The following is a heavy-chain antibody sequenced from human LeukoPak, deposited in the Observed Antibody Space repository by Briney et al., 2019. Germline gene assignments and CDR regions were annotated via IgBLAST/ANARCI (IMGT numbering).Heavy chain of an antibody. CDR2: IRSGGSTR. D-gene: IGHD3-16*01. CDR3: ARAYDYGAHRSDF. Sequence: GGSLRLSCAASGFTFSDYTMSWIRQAPGKGLEWVSYIRSGGSTRYYTDSVKGRFTISRDNAKNSLYLQMNSLRAEDTAVYYCARAYDYGAHRSDFWGQGTRVTVSS. V-gene: IGHV3-11*04. CDR1: GFTFSDYT. J-gene: IGHJ4*02.